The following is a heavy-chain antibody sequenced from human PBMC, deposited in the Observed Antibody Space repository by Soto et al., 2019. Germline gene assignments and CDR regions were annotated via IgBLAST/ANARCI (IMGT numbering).Heavy chain of an antibody. V-gene: IGHV1-69*01. CDR3: ASVRSAHTFDC. CDR2: IIPTLGTP. CDR1: GGTFSSHG. J-gene: IGHJ4*02. Sequence: QVQLVQSGTVVQRRGSSVKVSCPASGGTFSSHGMAWVRQAPGQGLEWMGGIIPTLGTPTYAPKFQGRVTITADQSTNTACVELSSVRSEDMGVYYCASVRSAHTFDCSGQGTLIPFSS. D-gene: IGHD1-26*01.